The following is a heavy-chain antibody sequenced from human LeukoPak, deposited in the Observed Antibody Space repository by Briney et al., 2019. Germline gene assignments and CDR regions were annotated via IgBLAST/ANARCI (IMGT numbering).Heavy chain of an antibody. CDR2: ISSSSSYI. V-gene: IGHV3-21*01. D-gene: IGHD2-15*01. J-gene: IGHJ4*02. CDR3: ARGYCSGGSCRKLDY. CDR1: GFTFSSYS. Sequence: PGGSLRLSCAASGFTFSSYSMNWVRQAPGKGLEWVSSISSSSSYIYCADSVKGRFTISRDNAKNSLYLQMSSLRAEDTAVYYCARGYCSGGSCRKLDYWGQGTLVTVSS.